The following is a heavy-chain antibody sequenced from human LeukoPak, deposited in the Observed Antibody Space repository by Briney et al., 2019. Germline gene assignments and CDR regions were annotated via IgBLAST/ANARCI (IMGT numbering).Heavy chain of an antibody. Sequence: GGSVRLSCAASGFAFSEHYMDWVRQAPGKGLEWVANIKKDGSEKYYVDSVKGRFIIPRDDAKKSVYLQVNSLRAEDTAVYYCARDWRAMTVAYWGQGTLVPVFS. D-gene: IGHD4/OR15-4a*01. V-gene: IGHV3-7*01. J-gene: IGHJ4*02. CDR3: ARDWRAMTVAY. CDR1: GFAFSEHY. CDR2: IKKDGSEK.